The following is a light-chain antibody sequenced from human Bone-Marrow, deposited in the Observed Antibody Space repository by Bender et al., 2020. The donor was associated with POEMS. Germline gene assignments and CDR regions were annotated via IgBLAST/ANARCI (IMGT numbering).Light chain of an antibody. CDR2: DVS. J-gene: IGLJ3*02. Sequence: QSALTQPASVSGSPGQSITISCTGTSSDVGAYNLVSWYQQHPGQAPKLMIYDVSKRPSGVSNRFSGSKSGNTASLTISGLPAEDEAHYYCYSYADSNTWVFGGGTTLTVL. CDR1: SSDVGAYNL. CDR3: YSYADSNTWV. V-gene: IGLV2-23*02.